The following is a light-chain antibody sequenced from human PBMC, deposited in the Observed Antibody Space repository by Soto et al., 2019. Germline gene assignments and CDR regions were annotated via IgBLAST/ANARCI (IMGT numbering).Light chain of an antibody. CDR2: EVS. Sequence: QSALTQPASVSGSPGQSITISCTGTSSDVGGYFYVSWYQHHPGKAPKLIISEVSNRPPGVSHRFSGSKSGNTASLTISGLQADDEADYYCASYTSSRPYVFGTGTKLTVX. CDR3: ASYTSSRPYV. V-gene: IGLV2-14*01. J-gene: IGLJ1*01. CDR1: SSDVGGYFY.